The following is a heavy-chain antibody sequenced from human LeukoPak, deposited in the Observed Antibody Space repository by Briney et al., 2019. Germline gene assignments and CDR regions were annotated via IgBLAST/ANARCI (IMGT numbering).Heavy chain of an antibody. V-gene: IGHV3-64D*06. CDR3: VREGLERRTNFDY. CDR1: GFTFTSHV. CDR2: ISMNVQTT. J-gene: IGHJ4*02. Sequence: GGSLRLSCSATGFTFTSHVMHWVRQAPGKGLQYVSGISMNVQTTYYAGSVKGRFTISRDSSKNTVYHQMNSLTAEDTAVYYCVREGLERRTNFDYWGQGTLVSVSS. D-gene: IGHD1-1*01.